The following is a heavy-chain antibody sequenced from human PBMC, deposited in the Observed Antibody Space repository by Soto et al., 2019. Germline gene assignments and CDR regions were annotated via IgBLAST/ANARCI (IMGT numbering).Heavy chain of an antibody. CDR2: TIPMFGTP. D-gene: IGHD3-22*01. J-gene: IGHJ6*02. Sequence: QVQLVQSGAAMQQTGASVRVSCKASVGTFSKYAFSWVRQSPGQGLEWLGGTIPMFGTPNYAQKFQGRVAISADESTATVYMELSSLRSEDTAVYFCARPLRDRNYYYGMAVWGQGTTVTVSS. CDR3: ARPLRDRNYYYGMAV. V-gene: IGHV1-69*01. CDR1: VGTFSKYA.